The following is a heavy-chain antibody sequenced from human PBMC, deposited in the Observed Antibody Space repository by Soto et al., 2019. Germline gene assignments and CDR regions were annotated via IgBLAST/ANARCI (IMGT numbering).Heavy chain of an antibody. D-gene: IGHD2-2*01. CDR3: ASDGYCSSTSCSHYYYGMDV. CDR1: GYTFTSYY. CDR2: INPSGGST. J-gene: IGHJ6*02. V-gene: IGHV1-46*01. Sequence: EASVKVSCKASGYTFTSYYMHWVRQAPGQGLKWMGIINPSGGSTSYAQKFQGRVTMTRDTSTSTVYMELSSLRSEDTAVYYCASDGYCSSTSCSHYYYGMDVWGQGTTVTVSS.